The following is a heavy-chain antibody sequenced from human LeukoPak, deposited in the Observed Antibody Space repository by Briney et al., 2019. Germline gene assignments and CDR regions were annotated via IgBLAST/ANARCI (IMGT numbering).Heavy chain of an antibody. CDR3: AKDGGSPNWYFDL. D-gene: IGHD2-15*01. J-gene: IGHJ2*01. CDR1: GFTFRSDG. Sequence: PGGSLRLSCAASGFTFRSDGMHWVRQAPGKGLEWVAFIRYDGSNKYYADSVKGRFTISRDNSKNTLYLQMNSLRPEDTAVYYCAKDGGSPNWYFDLWGRGTLVTVSS. V-gene: IGHV3-30*02. CDR2: IRYDGSNK.